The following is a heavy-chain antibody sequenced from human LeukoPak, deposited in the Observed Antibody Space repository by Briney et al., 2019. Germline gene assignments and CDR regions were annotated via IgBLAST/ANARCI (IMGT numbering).Heavy chain of an antibody. V-gene: IGHV4-61*02. Sequence: SQTLSLTCTVSGDSFNDDTYYWTWIRRPAGKGRECSVRLYGEGGTSYNPSINGRATLSKDTYKTQFFLNLTSVTAADTAIYYCARDYYDSQTGYSRGWFDPWGQGTLVTVSS. J-gene: IGHJ5*02. CDR3: ARDYYDSQTGYSRGWFDP. D-gene: IGHD3-9*01. CDR2: LYGEGGT. CDR1: GDSFNDDTYY.